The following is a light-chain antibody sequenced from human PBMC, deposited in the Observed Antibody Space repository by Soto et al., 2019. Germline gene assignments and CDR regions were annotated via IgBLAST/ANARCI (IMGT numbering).Light chain of an antibody. CDR3: QQRSDWPST. CDR2: DAS. J-gene: IGKJ4*01. V-gene: IGKV3-11*01. Sequence: EIVLTQSPATLSLSPGDRATLSCRASQSVSSYLAWYQQKPGQAPRLLIYDASNRATGIPARFSGSGSGTDFTLTIRSLEPDDFALYYCQQRSDWPSTFGGGTKVQIK. CDR1: QSVSSY.